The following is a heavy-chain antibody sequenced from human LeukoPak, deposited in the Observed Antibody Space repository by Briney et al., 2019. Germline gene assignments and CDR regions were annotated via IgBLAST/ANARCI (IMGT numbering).Heavy chain of an antibody. Sequence: PSETLSLTCTVSGGSISSSYWSWIRQPPGKGLEWIGYSYGSGSTNYNPSLKSRVTISVDTSKNLFSLKLSSVTAAATAVYYCARLQYTGSYYPDYWGQGILVIVSS. CDR2: SYGSGST. CDR3: ARLQYTGSYYPDY. CDR1: GGSISSSY. D-gene: IGHD1-26*01. V-gene: IGHV4-59*08. J-gene: IGHJ4*02.